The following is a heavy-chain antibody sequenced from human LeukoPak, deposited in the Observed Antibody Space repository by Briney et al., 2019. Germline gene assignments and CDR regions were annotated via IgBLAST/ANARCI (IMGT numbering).Heavy chain of an antibody. V-gene: IGHV3-20*04. CDR1: GFTFDDYG. D-gene: IGHD4-17*01. Sequence: GGSLRLSCAASGFTFDDYGMSWVRQAPGKGLEWFSGINWNGGSTGYADSVKGRFTISRDNAKNSLYLQMNSLRAEDTALYYCARDRFGDYVSPTNYYYYMDVWGKGTTVTISS. CDR3: ARDRFGDYVSPTNYYYYMDV. J-gene: IGHJ6*03. CDR2: INWNGGST.